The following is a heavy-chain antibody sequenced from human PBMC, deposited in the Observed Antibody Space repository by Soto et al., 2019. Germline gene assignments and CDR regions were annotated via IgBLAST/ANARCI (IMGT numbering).Heavy chain of an antibody. CDR1: GFTFGDYA. CDR2: IRGKPNGGAT. V-gene: IGHV3-49*04. Sequence: TGGSLRLSCTASGFTFGDYAMNWVRQAPGKGLGWVGFIRGKPNGGATDYAASLKGRFTISRDDSRSVAYLQMNSLKTEDTAVYYCTRDFQGQYYYGMDVWGQGTTVTVSS. J-gene: IGHJ6*02. CDR3: TRDFQGQYYYGMDV.